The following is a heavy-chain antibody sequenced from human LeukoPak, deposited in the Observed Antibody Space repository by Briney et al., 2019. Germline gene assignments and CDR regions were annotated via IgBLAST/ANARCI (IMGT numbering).Heavy chain of an antibody. CDR2: IIPIFGTA. J-gene: IGHJ6*02. V-gene: IGHV1-69*13. D-gene: IGHD3-22*01. Sequence: GASVKVSCKASGGTFSSYAISWVRQAPGQGLEWMEGIIPIFGTANYAQKFQGRVTITADESTSTAYMELSSLRSEDTAVYYCARDASSAYYYYGMDVWGQGTTVTVSS. CDR1: GGTFSSYA. CDR3: ARDASSAYYYYGMDV.